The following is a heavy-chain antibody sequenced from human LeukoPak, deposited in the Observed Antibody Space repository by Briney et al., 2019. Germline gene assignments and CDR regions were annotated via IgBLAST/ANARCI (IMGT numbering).Heavy chain of an antibody. Sequence: SETLSLTCAVYGGSFSGYYWSWLRQPPGKWLEWIGEINESGSTNYNPSLKSPVTISLDTSRNQFSLKLNSVTAADTAVYYCAKSNGYGLVDIWGQGTMVTVSS. CDR2: INESGST. CDR1: GGSFSGYY. CDR3: AKSNGYGLVDI. D-gene: IGHD3-10*01. J-gene: IGHJ3*02. V-gene: IGHV4-34*01.